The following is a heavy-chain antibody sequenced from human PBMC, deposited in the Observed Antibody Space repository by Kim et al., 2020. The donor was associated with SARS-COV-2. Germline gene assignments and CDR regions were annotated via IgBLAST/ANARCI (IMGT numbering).Heavy chain of an antibody. V-gene: IGHV4-4*07. Sequence: SETLSLTCSVSGGSISGYYWDWMRQPAGKGLEWIGRVYSTGSTNYNPSLKSRVSMSVDTSMNQFSLKLSSVTAADTAVYYCARGGTSKLYPFDYWGQGTLVTVSS. J-gene: IGHJ4*02. D-gene: IGHD2-2*01. CDR2: VYSTGST. CDR3: ARGGTSKLYPFDY. CDR1: GGSISGYY.